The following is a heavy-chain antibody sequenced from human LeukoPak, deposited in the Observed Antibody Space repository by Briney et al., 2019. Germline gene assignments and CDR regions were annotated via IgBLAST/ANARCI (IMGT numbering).Heavy chain of an antibody. CDR2: VNNDGSST. J-gene: IGHJ4*02. D-gene: IGHD3-22*01. CDR1: GFIFSNYW. Sequence: PGGSLRLSCAASGFIFSNYWMHWVRQAPGKGLVWVSRVNNDGSSTTYADSVKGRFTISRDNSKNTLYLQMNSLRAEDTAVYYCARDLNYYDSSGYGHWGQGTLVTVSS. V-gene: IGHV3-74*03. CDR3: ARDLNYYDSSGYGH.